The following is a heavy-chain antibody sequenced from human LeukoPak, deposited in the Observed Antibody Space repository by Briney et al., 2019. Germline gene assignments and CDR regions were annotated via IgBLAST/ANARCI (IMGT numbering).Heavy chain of an antibody. CDR1: GFNLNSYL. V-gene: IGHV3-7*01. CDR2: TNKDGSEE. CDR3: ARSNPNRNALDL. J-gene: IGHJ3*01. Sequence: GGSLRLSCAASGFNLNSYLMSWVRQAPGRGLEWVANTNKDGSEENYLDSVKGRFTASRDNAKNSLYLQMNSLRGEDTAVYYCARSNPNRNALDLWGQGTMVTIS. D-gene: IGHD1-14*01.